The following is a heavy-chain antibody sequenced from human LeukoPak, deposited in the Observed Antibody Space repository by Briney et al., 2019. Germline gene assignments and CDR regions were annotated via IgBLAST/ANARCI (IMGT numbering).Heavy chain of an antibody. CDR3: AKDGAWLRFDD. CDR2: ISPGGGPT. Sequence: GGSLRLSCAGSGFPFSIYGMNWVRQAPGKGVEWVSGISPGGGPTYYADSVKGRFTISRDDSKNTLYLQMNNLRAEDTAVYYCAKDGAWLRFDDWGQGILVTVSS. CDR1: GFPFSIYG. J-gene: IGHJ4*02. D-gene: IGHD5-12*01. V-gene: IGHV3-23*01.